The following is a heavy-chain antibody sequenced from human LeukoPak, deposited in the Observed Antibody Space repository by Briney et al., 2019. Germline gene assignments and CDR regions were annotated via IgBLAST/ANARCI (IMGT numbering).Heavy chain of an antibody. CDR1: GYTFTSYY. CDR2: INPSGGST. Sequence: ASVKVSFKASGYTFTSYYMHWVRQAPGQGLEWMGIINPSGGSTSYAQKFRGRVTMTRDTSTSTVYMELSSLRSEDTAVYYCARDMGVVPAAKYYFDYWGQGTLVTVSS. V-gene: IGHV1-46*01. J-gene: IGHJ4*02. CDR3: ARDMGVVPAAKYYFDY. D-gene: IGHD2-2*01.